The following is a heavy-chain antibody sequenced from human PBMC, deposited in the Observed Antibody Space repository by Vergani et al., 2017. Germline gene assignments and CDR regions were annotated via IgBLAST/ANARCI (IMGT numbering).Heavy chain of an antibody. CDR3: ARGXTTLMTDLDGFDI. Sequence: LVESGGGLVQPGGSLRLSCAASGFSVSSHYMIWVRQAPGKGLEWVSTINIGGRTSYADSVKGRLTLTRDNSKNTLHLQMNSLRAEDTAVYFCARGXTTLMTDLDGFDIWGQGTMVTVSS. J-gene: IGHJ3*02. CDR2: INIGGRT. D-gene: IGHD3-22*01. CDR1: GFSVSSHY. V-gene: IGHV3-66*02.